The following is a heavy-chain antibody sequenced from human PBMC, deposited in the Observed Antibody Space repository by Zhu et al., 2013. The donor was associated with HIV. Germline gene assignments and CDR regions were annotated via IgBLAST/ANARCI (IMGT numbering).Heavy chain of an antibody. D-gene: IGHD3-22*01. CDR2: INPNSGGT. CDR3: ARMYYYDSSGYSYGMDV. J-gene: IGHJ6*02. CDR1: GYTFTGYY. Sequence: QVQVVQSGAEVKKPGSSVKVSCKASGYTFTGYYMHWVRQAPGQGLEWMGWINPNSGGTEYAQKFQGRVTMTRDTSISTAYMELSRLRSDDTAVYYCARMYYYDSSGYSYGMDVWGQGTTVTGLL. V-gene: IGHV1-2*02.